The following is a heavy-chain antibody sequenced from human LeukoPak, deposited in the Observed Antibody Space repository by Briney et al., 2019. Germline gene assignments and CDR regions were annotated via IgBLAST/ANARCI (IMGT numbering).Heavy chain of an antibody. J-gene: IGHJ6*02. V-gene: IGHV3-30*04. CDR2: ISYDGSTN. CDR1: GFAFSSYA. Sequence: GGSLRLSCAASGFAFSSYALHWVRQAPGKGLEWVAVISYDGSTNYYADSVKGRFTISRDNSKNTLYLQMNSLRAEDTAVYYCARDAGAARYHGMDVWGQGTTVTVPS. D-gene: IGHD6-13*01. CDR3: ARDAGAARYHGMDV.